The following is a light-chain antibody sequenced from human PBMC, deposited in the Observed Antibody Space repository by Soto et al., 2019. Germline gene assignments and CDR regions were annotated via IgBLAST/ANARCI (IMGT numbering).Light chain of an antibody. CDR2: AGS. J-gene: IGKJ1*01. V-gene: IGKV3D-15*01. Sequence: EIMLTQSPATLSSFPGDRVTLSCRASQSISINLAWYQHKPGQAPRLLIHAGSTRATGIPARISGSGSGTEFTLIISSLQSEDSAVYYCQQYNSWLWTFGQGTKVDIK. CDR3: QQYNSWLWT. CDR1: QSISIN.